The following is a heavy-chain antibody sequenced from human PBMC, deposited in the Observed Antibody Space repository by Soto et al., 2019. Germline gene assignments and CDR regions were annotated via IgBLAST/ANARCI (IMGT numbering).Heavy chain of an antibody. Sequence: PGGSMRLSCAASGFDFSSDVMNWVRQAPGKGLEWVASIFGSGRTTYYADSVKGRFNISRDNSKNTLYLPLNSLRGEDTALYYSAQRXSGSFFAAFDHWGQGTMVTVYS. V-gene: IGHV3-23*01. CDR2: IFGSGRTT. J-gene: IGHJ5*02. CDR3: AQRXSGSFFAAFDH. CDR1: GFDFSSDV. D-gene: IGHD1-26*01.